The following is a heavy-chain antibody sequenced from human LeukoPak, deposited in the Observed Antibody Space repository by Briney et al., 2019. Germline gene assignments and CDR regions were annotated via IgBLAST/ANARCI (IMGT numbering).Heavy chain of an antibody. D-gene: IGHD5-18*01. CDR1: GFTFSDYY. CDR3: ARHLYGYEDY. V-gene: IGHV3-11*04. CDR2: ISSSGSTI. J-gene: IGHJ4*02. Sequence: GESLKISCAASGFTFSDYYMSWIRQAPGKGLEWVSYISSSGSTIYYADSGKGRFTISRDNAKNSLYLQMNRLRAEDTAVYYCARHLYGYEDYWGQGTLVTVSS.